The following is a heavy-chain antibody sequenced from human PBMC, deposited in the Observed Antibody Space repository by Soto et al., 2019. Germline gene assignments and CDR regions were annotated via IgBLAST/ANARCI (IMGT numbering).Heavy chain of an antibody. Sequence: SETLSLTCTVSGGSISSYYWSWIRQPPGKGLEWIGYIYYSGSTNYNPSLKSRVTISVDTSKNQFSLKLSSVTAADTDVYYCARNYGSGSSNYYSGMDVWGQGTTVTVSS. CDR3: ARNYGSGSSNYYSGMDV. V-gene: IGHV4-59*01. CDR1: GGSISSYY. CDR2: IYYSGST. J-gene: IGHJ6*02. D-gene: IGHD3-10*01.